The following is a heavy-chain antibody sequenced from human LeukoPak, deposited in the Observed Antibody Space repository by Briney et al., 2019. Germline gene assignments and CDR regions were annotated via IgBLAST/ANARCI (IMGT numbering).Heavy chain of an antibody. Sequence: ASVKVSCKASGYTFTGYYMHWVRQAPGQGLEWMGIINPSGGSTSYAQKFQGRVTMTRDTSTSTVYMELSSLRSEDTAVYYCARYNWNDFTPDYWGQGTLVTVSS. CDR3: ARYNWNDFTPDY. V-gene: IGHV1-46*01. CDR2: INPSGGST. D-gene: IGHD1-20*01. J-gene: IGHJ4*02. CDR1: GYTFTGYY.